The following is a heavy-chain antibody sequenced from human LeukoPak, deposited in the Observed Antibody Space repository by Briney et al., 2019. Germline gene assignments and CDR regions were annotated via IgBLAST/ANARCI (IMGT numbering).Heavy chain of an antibody. CDR3: ARGPQTVIGFDY. Sequence: GASLRLSCAASGFTFSSYVMSWVRQAPGKGLEWVSAISGSGGSTYYADSVKGRFTISRDNSKNTLYLQMNSLRAEDTAVYYCARGPQTVIGFDYWGQGTLVTVSS. D-gene: IGHD3-10*01. CDR2: ISGSGGST. V-gene: IGHV3-23*01. J-gene: IGHJ4*02. CDR1: GFTFSSYV.